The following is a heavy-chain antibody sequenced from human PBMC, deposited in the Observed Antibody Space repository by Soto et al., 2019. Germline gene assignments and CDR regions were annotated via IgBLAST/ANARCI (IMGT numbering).Heavy chain of an antibody. J-gene: IGHJ4*02. CDR3: ARAGSSSTTCYLYFDC. Sequence: SETLSLTCAVYGGSFSDDYWSWIRQPPGKGLEWIGEINHSGSANYNPSLKSRVTISVDTSKNQFSLKLSSVTAADTAVYYCARAGSSSTTCYLYFDCWGQGSLVTVSS. CDR1: GGSFSDDY. CDR2: INHSGSA. V-gene: IGHV4-34*01. D-gene: IGHD2-2*01.